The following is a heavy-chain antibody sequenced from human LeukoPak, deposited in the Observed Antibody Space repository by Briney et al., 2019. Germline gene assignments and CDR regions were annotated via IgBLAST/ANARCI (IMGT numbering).Heavy chain of an antibody. CDR3: ARETSSGYTTRGVDY. V-gene: IGHV3-21*01. CDR2: ISSSSSYT. D-gene: IGHD3-22*01. J-gene: IGHJ4*02. Sequence: GGSLRLSCAASGFTFSSYSMNWVRQAPGKGLEWVSSISSSSSYTYYADSVKGRFTISRDNAKNSLYLQMNSLRAEDTAVYYCARETSSGYTTRGVDYWGQGTLVTVSS. CDR1: GFTFSSYS.